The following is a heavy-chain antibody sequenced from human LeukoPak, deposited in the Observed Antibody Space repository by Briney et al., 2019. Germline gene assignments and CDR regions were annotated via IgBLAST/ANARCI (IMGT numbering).Heavy chain of an antibody. Sequence: GGSLRLSCVASGFTVSSNYMGWVRQAPGKGLEWVSIIYGGSSASYADSVKGRFSISRDNSKNTLYLQMNSLRGDDTAIYYCAKDLGAGGEGATLDYWGQGTLVTVSS. J-gene: IGHJ4*02. CDR1: GFTVSSNY. CDR3: AKDLGAGGEGATLDY. V-gene: IGHV3-66*01. CDR2: IYGGSSA. D-gene: IGHD1-26*01.